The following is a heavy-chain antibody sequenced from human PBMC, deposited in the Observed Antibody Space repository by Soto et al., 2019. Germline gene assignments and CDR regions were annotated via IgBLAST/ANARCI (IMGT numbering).Heavy chain of an antibody. V-gene: IGHV3-15*01. J-gene: IGHJ3*02. Sequence: GGSLRLSCAASGFTFSNAWMSWVRQAPGKGLEWVGRIKSKTDGGTTDYAAPVKGRFTISRDDSKNTLYLQMNSLKTEDTAVYYCTTDLTYYYDSSGYRYAFDIWGQGTMVTVSS. CDR3: TTDLTYYYDSSGYRYAFDI. CDR2: IKSKTDGGTT. D-gene: IGHD3-22*01. CDR1: GFTFSNAW.